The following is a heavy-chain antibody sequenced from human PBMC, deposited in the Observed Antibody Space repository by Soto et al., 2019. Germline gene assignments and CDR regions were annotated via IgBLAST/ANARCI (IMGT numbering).Heavy chain of an antibody. D-gene: IGHD3-10*01. J-gene: IGHJ4*02. CDR2: IWFDGSNK. Sequence: VHLLESGGGLVQPGGSLRLSCAASGITFSNYAMSWVRQAPGKGLEWVAVIWFDGSNKYYADSVKGRFTLSRDNSKNTLYLQMNGLRAEDTGVFYCARDPSHGSGSYLDYWGQGTLVTVSS. CDR3: ARDPSHGSGSYLDY. CDR1: GITFSNYA. V-gene: IGHV3-33*08.